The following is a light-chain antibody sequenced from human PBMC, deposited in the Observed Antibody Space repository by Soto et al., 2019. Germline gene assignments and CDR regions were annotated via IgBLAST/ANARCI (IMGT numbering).Light chain of an antibody. Sequence: QSALTQPASVSGSPGQSITISCTGTSSYIGGNKYFSWDQQHPGKAPKLIIFEVSNRPSGVSNRFSGAKSGHTASLTISGLQADDESDYYCSSYTSSGPLVVFGGGTNLTVL. J-gene: IGLJ2*01. CDR3: SSYTSSGPLVV. CDR1: SSYIGGNKY. V-gene: IGLV2-14*01. CDR2: EVS.